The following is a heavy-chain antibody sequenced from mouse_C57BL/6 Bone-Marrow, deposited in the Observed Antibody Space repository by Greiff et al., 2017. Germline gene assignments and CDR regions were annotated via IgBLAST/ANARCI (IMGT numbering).Heavy chain of an antibody. J-gene: IGHJ4*01. CDR3: ARKRPYYYAMGY. V-gene: IGHV5-12*01. CDR2: ISNGGGST. CDR1: GFTFSDYY. Sequence: EVKLVESGGGLVQPGGSLKLSCAASGFTFSDYYMYWVRQTPEKRLEWVAYISNGGGSTYYPDTVKGRFTISRDNAKNTLYLHMSRLKSEDTAMYCCARKRPYYYAMGYWGQGTSVTVSS.